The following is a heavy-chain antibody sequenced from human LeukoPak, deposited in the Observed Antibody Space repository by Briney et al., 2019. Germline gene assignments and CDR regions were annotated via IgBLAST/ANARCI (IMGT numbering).Heavy chain of an antibody. D-gene: IGHD2-15*01. CDR3: AGSRGYCSGGSCYSGNYYYYGMDV. CDR1: SGSFSGYY. J-gene: IGHJ6*04. Sequence: SETLSLTCAVYSGSFSGYYWSWLRQPPGKGLEGLGEINHSGSTNYNPSLKSRVTISVDTSKNQFSLKLSSVTAADTAVYHCAGSRGYCSGGSCYSGNYYYYGMDVWGKGTTVTVSS. V-gene: IGHV4-34*01. CDR2: INHSGST.